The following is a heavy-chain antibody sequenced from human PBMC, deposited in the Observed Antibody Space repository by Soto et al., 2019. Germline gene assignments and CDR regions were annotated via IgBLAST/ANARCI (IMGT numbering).Heavy chain of an antibody. J-gene: IGHJ4*02. CDR3: ASTIAVSTDY. D-gene: IGHD6-19*01. V-gene: IGHV4-39*01. Sequence: SETLSLTCTVSGGSISSSSYYWGWFRQPPGKGLEWIGSIYYSGSTYYNPSLKSRVTISVDTSKNQFSLKLSSVTAADTAVYYCASTIAVSTDYWGQGTLVTVSS. CDR1: GGSISSSSYY. CDR2: IYYSGST.